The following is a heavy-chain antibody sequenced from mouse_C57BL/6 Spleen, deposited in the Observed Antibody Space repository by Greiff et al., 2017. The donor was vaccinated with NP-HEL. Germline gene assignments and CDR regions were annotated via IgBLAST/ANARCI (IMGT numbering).Heavy chain of an antibody. CDR2: IRNKANGYTT. D-gene: IGHD1-1*01. J-gene: IGHJ4*01. V-gene: IGHV7-3*01. Sequence: EVKVEESGGGLVQPGGSLSLSCAASGFTFTDYYMSWVRQPPGKALEWLGFIRNKANGYTTEYSASVKGRFTISRDNSQSILYLQMNALRAEDSATYYCASSYYYGSSLYAMDYWGQGTSVTVSS. CDR3: ASSYYYGSSLYAMDY. CDR1: GFTFTDYY.